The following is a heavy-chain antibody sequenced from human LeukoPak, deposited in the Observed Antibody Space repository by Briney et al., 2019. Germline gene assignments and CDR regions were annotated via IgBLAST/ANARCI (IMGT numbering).Heavy chain of an antibody. V-gene: IGHV3-30*02. CDR1: GFSFSNYG. CDR3: AKALSSSFYYFDL. Sequence: GGSLRLSCAASGFSFSNYGIHWVRQAPGKGLEWVTFMQYDRSDEFYADSVKGRFTISRDNPRNTLYLQMNSLRAEDTAVYYCAKALSSSFYYFDLGGRGTLVTVSS. J-gene: IGHJ2*01. D-gene: IGHD3-16*02. CDR2: MQYDRSDE.